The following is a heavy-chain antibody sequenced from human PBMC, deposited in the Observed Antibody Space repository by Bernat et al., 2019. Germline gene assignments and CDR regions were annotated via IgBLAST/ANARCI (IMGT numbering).Heavy chain of an antibody. CDR3: ARERGYGNAFDI. D-gene: IGHD5-12*01. V-gene: IGHV3-64*01. CDR2: ISSNGGST. CDR1: GFTFSSYA. J-gene: IGHJ3*02. Sequence: EVQLVESGGGLVQPGGSLRLSCAASGFTFSSYAMHWVRQAPGKGLEYVSAISSNGGSTYYANSVKSRFTISRDNSKNTLYLQMGSLRAEDMAVYYCARERGYGNAFDIWGQGTMVTVSS.